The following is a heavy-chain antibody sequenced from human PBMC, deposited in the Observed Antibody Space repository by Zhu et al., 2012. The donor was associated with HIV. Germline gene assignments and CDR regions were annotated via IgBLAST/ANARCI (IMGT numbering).Heavy chain of an antibody. J-gene: IGHJ4*02. V-gene: IGHV4-59*11. Sequence: QVQLQQSGPGLVKPSETLSLSCSVSGGSMSSHYWNWIRQPPGKGLQWIGYMYSSGSTKYNFSLKSRVTISLDMSRNQFSLILNSVTAADTAVYCCARSAKGQLVFDYWGQGALVTVSS. CDR3: ARSAKGQLVFDY. CDR2: MYSSGST. D-gene: IGHD1-1*01. CDR1: GGSMSSHY.